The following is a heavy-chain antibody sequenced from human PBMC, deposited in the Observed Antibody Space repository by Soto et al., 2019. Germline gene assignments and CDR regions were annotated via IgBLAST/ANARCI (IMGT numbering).Heavy chain of an antibody. CDR3: ASKFFPHAWRGVAFVFDT. J-gene: IGHJ3*02. D-gene: IGHD2-15*01. V-gene: IGHV4-59*08. Sequence: SETLSLTCTVSGGSISSYYWSWIRQPPGKGLEWIGYIYYSGSTNYNPSLKSRVTISVDTSKNQFSLKLSSVTAADTAVYYCASKFFPHAWRGVAFVFDTWGKGKM. CDR2: IYYSGST. CDR1: GGSISSYY.